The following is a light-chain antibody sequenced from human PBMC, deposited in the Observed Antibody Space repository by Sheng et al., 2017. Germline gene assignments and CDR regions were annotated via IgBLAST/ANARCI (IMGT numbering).Light chain of an antibody. Sequence: EIVLTQSPGTLSLSPGERATLSCRASQSVSSGSLAWYQQKPGQAPRLLIYDTFNRDTGVPARFSGSGSGTDFTLTISRLEPEDFAVYFCQQRANRVRITFGGGTKV. CDR1: QSVSSGS. J-gene: IGKJ4*01. CDR3: QQRANRVRIT. CDR2: DTF. V-gene: IGKV3D-20*02.